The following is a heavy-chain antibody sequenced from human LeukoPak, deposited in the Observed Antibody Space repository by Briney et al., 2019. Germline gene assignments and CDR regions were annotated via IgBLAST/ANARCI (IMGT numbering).Heavy chain of an antibody. Sequence: QSGGSLRLSCAGSGFTSSNYAMVWVRQAPGKGLDWVSGICRDSKFDADSVNGRFTRSRDDSKNTMFLQMHSLRADDTALYSCAKALVTSPIYNWYFDLWGRGTLVTVSS. CDR2: ICRDSK. J-gene: IGHJ2*01. V-gene: IGHV3-23*01. CDR1: GFTSSNYA. D-gene: IGHD4-11*01. CDR3: AKALVTSPIYNWYFDL.